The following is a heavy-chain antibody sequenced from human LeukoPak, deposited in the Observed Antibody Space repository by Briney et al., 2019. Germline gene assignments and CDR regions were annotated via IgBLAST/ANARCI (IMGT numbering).Heavy chain of an antibody. V-gene: IGHV3-9*01. CDR1: GFTFDDYA. CDR3: AKAPGRIAARPFDY. Sequence: GGSLRLSCAASGFTFDDYAMHWVRQAPGKGLEWVSGISWNSGSIGYADSVKGRFTISSDNAKNSLYLQMNSLRAEDTALYYCAKAPGRIAARPFDYWGLGTLVTVSS. D-gene: IGHD6-6*01. J-gene: IGHJ4*02. CDR2: ISWNSGSI.